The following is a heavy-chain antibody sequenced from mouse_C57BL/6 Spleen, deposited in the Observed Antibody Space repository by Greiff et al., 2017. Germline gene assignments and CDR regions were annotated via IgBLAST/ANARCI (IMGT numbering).Heavy chain of an antibody. D-gene: IGHD1-1*02. J-gene: IGHJ2*01. V-gene: IGHV7-3*01. CDR3: ARYSGSWDY. CDR1: GFTFTDYY. CDR2: IRNKANGYTT. Sequence: EVQLVESGGGLVQPGGSLSLSCAASGFTFTDYYMSWVRQPPGKALEWLGFIRNKANGYTTEYTASVKGRFTISRDNSQSILYLQMKALRDKDSATYDCARYSGSWDYWGQGTTLTVSS.